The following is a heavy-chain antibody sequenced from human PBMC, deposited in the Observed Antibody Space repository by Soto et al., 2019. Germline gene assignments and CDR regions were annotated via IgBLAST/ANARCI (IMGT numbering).Heavy chain of an antibody. CDR3: ARESHGRVRGVLSYGIAAFAI. V-gene: IGHV4-31*03. CDR1: GGSISSGGYY. J-gene: IGHJ3*02. D-gene: IGHD3-10*01. Sequence: TLSLTCTVSGGSISSGGYYWSWIRQHPGKGLEWIGYIYYSGSTYYNPSLKSRVTISVDTSKNQFSLKLSSVTAADTAVYYCARESHGRVRGVLSYGIAAFAIWGQRTIVIVSS. CDR2: IYYSGST.